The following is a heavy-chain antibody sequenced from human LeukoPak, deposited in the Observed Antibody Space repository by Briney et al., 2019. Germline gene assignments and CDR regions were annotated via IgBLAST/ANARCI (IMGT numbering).Heavy chain of an antibody. CDR2: ISAYNGNT. D-gene: IGHD6-13*01. CDR3: ARESRAAGTKPIDY. Sequence: GSSVKVSCKASGGTFSSYAISWVRQAPGQGLEWMGWISAYNGNTNYAQKLQGRVTMTTDTSTSTAYMELRSLRSDDTAVYYCARESRAAGTKPIDYWGQGTLVTVSS. CDR1: GGTFSSYA. V-gene: IGHV1-18*01. J-gene: IGHJ4*02.